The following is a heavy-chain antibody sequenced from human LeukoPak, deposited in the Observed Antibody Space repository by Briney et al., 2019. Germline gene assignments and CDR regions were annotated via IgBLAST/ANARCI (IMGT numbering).Heavy chain of an antibody. CDR3: AREPDCSGGSCYLRSFDY. J-gene: IGHJ4*02. V-gene: IGHV3-21*01. CDR1: GFSFTSYS. D-gene: IGHD2-15*01. CDR2: ISSSSTYI. Sequence: GGSLRLSCAASGFSFTSYSMNWVRQAPGKGLWWVSSISSSSTYIYYADSMKGRFTISRDNAKNSLYLQMNSLRAEDTAVYFCAREPDCSGGSCYLRSFDYWGQGTLVTVSS.